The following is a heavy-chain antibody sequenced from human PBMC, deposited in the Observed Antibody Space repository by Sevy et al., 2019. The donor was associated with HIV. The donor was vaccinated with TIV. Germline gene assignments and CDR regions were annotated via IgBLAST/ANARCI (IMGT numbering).Heavy chain of an antibody. CDR1: GFTFNIYG. D-gene: IGHD6-19*01. J-gene: IGHJ4*02. CDR3: AKDDAAYSSAWTFPDY. CDR2: IWYDASKK. Sequence: GGSLRLSCAASGFTFNIYGMHWVRQAPGKGLEWVAVIWYDASKKYHADTVKGRFIISRDNSKNTLYLQMNSLRADDSAVYYCAKDDAAYSSAWTFPDYWGQGTLVTVSS. V-gene: IGHV3-33*06.